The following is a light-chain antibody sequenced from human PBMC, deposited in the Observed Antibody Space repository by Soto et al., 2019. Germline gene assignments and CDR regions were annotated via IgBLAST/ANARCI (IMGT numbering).Light chain of an antibody. J-gene: IGKJ4*01. Sequence: EIVLTQSPATLSLSPGERATLSCRVSQSISSYLGWYQQKPGQAPRLLIYDASNRATGIPARFSGSGSGTDFTLTISSLEPEDFAVYYCQHRSNWPLTFGGGTKVDIK. CDR1: QSISSY. CDR2: DAS. CDR3: QHRSNWPLT. V-gene: IGKV3-11*01.